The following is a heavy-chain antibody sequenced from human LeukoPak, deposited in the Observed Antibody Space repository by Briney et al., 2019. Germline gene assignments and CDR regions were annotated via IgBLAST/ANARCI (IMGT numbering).Heavy chain of an antibody. D-gene: IGHD1-26*01. Sequence: PGGSLRLSCAASEFSVGSNYMTWVRQAPGKGLEWVSLIYSGGSTYYADSVKGRFTISRDNSKNTLYLQMGSLRAEDMAVYYCARDPSSGSYGGVFDIWGQGTMVTVSS. V-gene: IGHV3-66*01. CDR1: EFSVGSNY. CDR2: IYSGGST. CDR3: ARDPSSGSYGGVFDI. J-gene: IGHJ3*02.